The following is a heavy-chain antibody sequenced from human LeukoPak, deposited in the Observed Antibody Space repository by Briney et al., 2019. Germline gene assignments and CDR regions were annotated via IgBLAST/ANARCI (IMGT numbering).Heavy chain of an antibody. CDR3: ARRVNKDYYDSSGYQYYFDY. J-gene: IGHJ4*02. D-gene: IGHD3-22*01. Sequence: GESLKISCKGSGYSFTSYWIGWVRQMPGKGLEWMGIIYPGDSDTRYSPSFQGQVTISADKSISTAYLQWSSLKASDTAMYYCARRVNKDYYDSSGYQYYFDYWGQGTLVTVSS. CDR1: GYSFTSYW. CDR2: IYPGDSDT. V-gene: IGHV5-51*01.